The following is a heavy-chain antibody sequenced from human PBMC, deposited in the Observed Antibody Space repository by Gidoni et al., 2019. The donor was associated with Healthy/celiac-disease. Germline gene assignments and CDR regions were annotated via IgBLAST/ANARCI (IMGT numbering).Heavy chain of an antibody. D-gene: IGHD3-22*01. Sequence: QVQLVQSGAEVKKPGASVKVSCKVSGYTLTELSMHWVRQAPGKGLEWMGGFDPEDVETIYAQKFQGRVTMTEDTSTDTAYMELSSLRSEDTAVYYCATKGGYYYDSSGYYYFDYWGQGTLVTVSS. CDR3: ATKGGYYYDSSGYYYFDY. V-gene: IGHV1-24*01. CDR1: GYTLTELS. CDR2: FDPEDVET. J-gene: IGHJ4*02.